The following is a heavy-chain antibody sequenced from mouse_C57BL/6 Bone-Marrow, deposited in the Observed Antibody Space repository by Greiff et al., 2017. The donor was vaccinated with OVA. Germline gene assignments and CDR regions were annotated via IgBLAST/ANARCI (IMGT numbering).Heavy chain of an antibody. CDR3: ARFPYSKGAMDY. CDR2: ISNGGGST. J-gene: IGHJ4*01. CDR1: GFTFSDYY. Sequence: EVKVEESGGGLVQPGGSLKLSCAASGFTFSDYYMYWVRQTPEKRLEWVAYISNGGGSTYYPDTVKGRFTISRDNAKNTLYLQMSRLKSEDTAMYYCARFPYSKGAMDYWGQGTSVTVSS. V-gene: IGHV5-12*01. D-gene: IGHD2-5*01.